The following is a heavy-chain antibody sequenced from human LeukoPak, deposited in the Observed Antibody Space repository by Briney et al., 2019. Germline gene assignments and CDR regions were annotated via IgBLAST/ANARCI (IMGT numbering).Heavy chain of an antibody. CDR3: ARAEIRGSSIDY. CDR1: GGSISSYY. CDR2: IYYSGST. J-gene: IGHJ4*02. D-gene: IGHD3-10*01. V-gene: IGHV4-59*12. Sequence: SETLSLTCTVSGGSISSYYWSWIRQPPGKGLEWIGYIYYSGSTNYNPSLKSRVTISVDRSKNQFSLKLSSVTAADTAVYYCARAEIRGSSIDYWGQGTLVTVSS.